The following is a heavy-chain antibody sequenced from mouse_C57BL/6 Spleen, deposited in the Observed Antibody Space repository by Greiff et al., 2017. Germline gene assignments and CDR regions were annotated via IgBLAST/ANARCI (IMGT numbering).Heavy chain of an antibody. CDR3: AITTVHFDY. D-gene: IGHD1-1*01. CDR1: GFTFSSYG. Sequence: DVMLVESGGDLVKPGGSLKLSCAASGFTFSSYGMSWVRQTPDKRLEWVATISSGGSYTYYPDSVKGRFTISRDNAKNTLYLQMSSLKSEDTAMYYCAITTVHFDYWGQGTTLTVSS. CDR2: ISSGGSYT. J-gene: IGHJ2*01. V-gene: IGHV5-6*02.